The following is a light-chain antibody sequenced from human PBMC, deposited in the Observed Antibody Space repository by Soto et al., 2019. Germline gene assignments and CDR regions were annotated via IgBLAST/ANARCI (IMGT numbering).Light chain of an antibody. Sequence: EIVLTQSPATLSLSPGERATLSCRASQSVSSFLAWYQQKPGQAPRLLIYDASNRATGIPARFSGSGSGTDFTLTINSLEAEDFAVYYCQQHSNWPPFTFGRGTKVEIK. CDR3: QQHSNWPPFT. CDR1: QSVSSF. V-gene: IGKV3-11*01. CDR2: DAS. J-gene: IGKJ4*01.